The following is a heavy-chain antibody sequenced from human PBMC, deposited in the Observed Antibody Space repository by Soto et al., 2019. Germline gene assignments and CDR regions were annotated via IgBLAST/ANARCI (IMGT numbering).Heavy chain of an antibody. CDR2: IYHSGST. CDR1: GGSINSGGYS. J-gene: IGHJ4*02. V-gene: IGHV4-30-2*01. Sequence: PLETLSLTCTVSGGSINSGGYSWTWIRQPPGKGLEWIGFIYHSGSTYYNPSLKSRVTISVDRSKNQFSLKLSSVTAADTAIYYCARVPDYRGQGTLVTVSS. CDR3: ARVPDY.